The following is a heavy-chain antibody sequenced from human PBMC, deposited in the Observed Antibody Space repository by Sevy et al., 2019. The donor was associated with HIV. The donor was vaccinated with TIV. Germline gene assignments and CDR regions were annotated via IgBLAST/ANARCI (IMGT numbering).Heavy chain of an antibody. D-gene: IGHD2-21*01. Sequence: GGSLRLSCAASGFTFSDHYVDWVRQAPGKGLEWVGRIRNRPNRHTTEYAASGEGRFTISRDDSKNSLYLQMNSLKTEDSAVYYCVRGPNCGVGGCQQISPYCLDVWGKGATVTVSS. CDR1: GFTFSDHY. J-gene: IGHJ6*03. CDR2: IRNRPNRHTT. V-gene: IGHV3-72*01. CDR3: VRGPNCGVGGCQQISPYCLDV.